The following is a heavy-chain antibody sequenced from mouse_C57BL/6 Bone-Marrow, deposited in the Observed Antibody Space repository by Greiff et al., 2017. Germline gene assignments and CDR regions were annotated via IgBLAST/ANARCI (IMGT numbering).Heavy chain of an antibody. Sequence: EVQLQESGPELVKPGASVKISCKASGYSFTDYNLNWVQQSTGKSLEWIGVINPNSGTTRYTQKFKGKATLTVDQSSSTAYLQLNSLNSEDSAVYCGARRRDRSGYGWFAYWGQGTLVTVSA. CDR2: INPNSGTT. CDR1: GYSFTDYN. CDR3: ARRRDRSGYGWFAY. V-gene: IGHV1-39*01. D-gene: IGHD3-2*02. J-gene: IGHJ3*01.